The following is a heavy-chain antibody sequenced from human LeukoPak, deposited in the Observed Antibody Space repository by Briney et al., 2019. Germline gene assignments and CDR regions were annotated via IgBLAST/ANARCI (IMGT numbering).Heavy chain of an antibody. CDR3: ARHVTAAGWENWFDP. D-gene: IGHD6-13*01. V-gene: IGHV4-59*05. J-gene: IGHJ5*02. CDR2: IYYSGST. CDR1: GGSISSYY. Sequence: SETLSLTCTVSGGSISSYYWSWIRQPPGKGLEWIGSIYYSGSTYYNPSLKSRVTISVDTSKNQFSLKLSSVTAADTAVYYCARHVTAAGWENWFDPWGQGTLVTVSS.